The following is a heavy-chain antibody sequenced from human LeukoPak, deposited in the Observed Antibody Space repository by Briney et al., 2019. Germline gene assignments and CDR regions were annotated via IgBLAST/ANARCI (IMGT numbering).Heavy chain of an antibody. J-gene: IGHJ4*02. CDR1: GFTFSSYS. V-gene: IGHV3-21*01. CDR2: ISSSSSYI. Sequence: PGGSLRLSCAASGFTFSSYSMNWVRQAPGKGLEWVSSISSSSSYIYYADSVKGRFTISRDNAKNSLYLQMNSLRAEDTAVYYCARANYDYVWGSYRYAYYFDYWGQGTLVTVSS. CDR3: ARANYDYVWGSYRYAYYFDY. D-gene: IGHD3-16*02.